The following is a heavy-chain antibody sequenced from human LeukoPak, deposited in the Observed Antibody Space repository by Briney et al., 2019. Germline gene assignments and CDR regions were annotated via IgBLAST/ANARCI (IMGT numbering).Heavy chain of an antibody. Sequence: SETLSLTCTVSGGSISSSNYYWGWIRQPPGKGLEWIGSIYYTGSTSYSPSLKSRVTISVDTSKNQFSLKLSSVTAADTAVYYCARHNGDYINYLDYWGQGTLVTVSS. CDR3: ARHNGDYINYLDY. D-gene: IGHD4-17*01. CDR2: IYYTGST. CDR1: GGSISSSNYY. J-gene: IGHJ4*02. V-gene: IGHV4-39*01.